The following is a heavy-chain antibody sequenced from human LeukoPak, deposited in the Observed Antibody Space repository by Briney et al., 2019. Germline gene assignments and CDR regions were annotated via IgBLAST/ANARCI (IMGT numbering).Heavy chain of an antibody. Sequence: PSETLSLTCTVSGGSISSSSYSWGWIRQPPGKGLEWIGSIYYSGSTYYNPSLKSRVTISVDTSKNQFSLKLSSVTAADTAVYYCARWSRYCSGGSCYRAVSSWNYFDYWGQGTLVTVSS. D-gene: IGHD2-15*01. J-gene: IGHJ4*02. V-gene: IGHV4-39*01. CDR1: GGSISSSSYS. CDR3: ARWSRYCSGGSCYRAVSSWNYFDY. CDR2: IYYSGST.